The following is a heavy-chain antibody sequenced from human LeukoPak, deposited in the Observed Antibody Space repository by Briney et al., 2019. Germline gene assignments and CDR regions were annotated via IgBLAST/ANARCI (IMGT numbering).Heavy chain of an antibody. CDR1: GGSISSYY. V-gene: IGHV4-59*01. CDR2: SYYSGST. Sequence: SETLSLTCTVSGGSISSYYWSWIRQPPGKGLEWIGYSYYSGSTNYNPSLKSRVTISIDTSKNQFSLRLSSVTAADTAVYYCARSPVVVVAATRLRRWFDPWGQGTLVTVSS. J-gene: IGHJ5*02. D-gene: IGHD2-15*01. CDR3: ARSPVVVVAATRLRRWFDP.